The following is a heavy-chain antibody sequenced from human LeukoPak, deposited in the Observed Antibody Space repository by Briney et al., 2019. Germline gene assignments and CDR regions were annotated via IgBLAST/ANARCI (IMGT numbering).Heavy chain of an antibody. J-gene: IGHJ4*02. D-gene: IGHD6-6*01. CDR1: GFNFNTYT. CDR2: ISSDSSYI. Sequence: GGSLRLSCAASGFNFNTYTMNWVRQAPGKGLEWVSSISSDSSYIYYADAVHGRFTVSRDNAKYSLYLQMNSLRAEDMALYYCAKDTASYSSSLDYWGQGTLVTVSS. V-gene: IGHV3-21*04. CDR3: AKDTASYSSSLDY.